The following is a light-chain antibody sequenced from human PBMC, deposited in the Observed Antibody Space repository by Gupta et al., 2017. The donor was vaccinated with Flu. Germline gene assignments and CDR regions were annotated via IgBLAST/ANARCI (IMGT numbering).Light chain of an antibody. J-gene: IGKJ1*01. CDR1: QSVSSSS. Sequence: EIVLTQSPGTLSLSPGERATLSCRASQSVSSSSLAWYQQKPGQAPRLLIYGASSRATGIPDRFSGSGSGTDFTLTISRLEPEDFAVYYCQQHDSSRTFGQGTKVEIK. CDR2: GAS. CDR3: QQHDSSRT. V-gene: IGKV3-20*01.